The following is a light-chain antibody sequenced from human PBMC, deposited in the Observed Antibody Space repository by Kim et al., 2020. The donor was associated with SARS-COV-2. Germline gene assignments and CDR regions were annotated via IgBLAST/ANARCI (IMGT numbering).Light chain of an antibody. CDR3: QQYDYLPRT. J-gene: IGKJ4*01. V-gene: IGKV1-33*01. CDR1: QDIGNY. CDR2: DAS. Sequence: SAAVGDRVTIICQARQDIGNYLSWFQQKPGRAPSLLIFDASNLQTGVPSRFSGSGSGTDFTFTISSLQPEDIATYYCQQYDYLPRTFGGGTKVEI.